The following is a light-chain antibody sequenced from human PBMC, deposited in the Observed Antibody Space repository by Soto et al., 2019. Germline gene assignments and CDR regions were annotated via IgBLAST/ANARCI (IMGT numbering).Light chain of an antibody. V-gene: IGLV2-23*02. CDR3: CSYAGPMSQMI. J-gene: IGLJ7*01. CDR1: DNDVGTYDL. CDR2: EVF. Sequence: QSVLTQPASVSGSPGQSITLSCTGTDNDVGTYDLVSWYQQHPGKAPKLIIYEVFKRPSGLSRRFSGSKSGNTASLTISGLQADDDADYYCCSYAGPMSQMIFGGGTQLTVL.